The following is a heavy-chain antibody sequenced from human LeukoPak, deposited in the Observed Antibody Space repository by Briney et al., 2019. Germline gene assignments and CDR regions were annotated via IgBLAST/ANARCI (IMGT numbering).Heavy chain of an antibody. D-gene: IGHD2-2*01. J-gene: IGHJ3*02. CDR2: ISGSGGST. CDR3: AKDIVVVPAAMGAFDI. V-gene: IGHV3-23*01. Sequence: HPGGSLRLSCAASGFTFSSYAMSWVRQAPGKGLEWVSAISGSGGSTYYADSVKGRFTISRDNSKNTLYLQMNSLRAEDTAVYYCAKDIVVVPAAMGAFDIWGQGTMVTVPS. CDR1: GFTFSSYA.